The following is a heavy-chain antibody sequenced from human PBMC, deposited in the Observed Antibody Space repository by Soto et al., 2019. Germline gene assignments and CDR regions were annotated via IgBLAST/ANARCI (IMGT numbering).Heavy chain of an antibody. D-gene: IGHD3-3*02. Sequence: GGSLRLSCAASGFTFSSYWMSWVRQAPGKGLEWVANIKQDGSEKYYLDSVKGRLTISRDNAKNSLYLQMNSLRAEDTAVYYCARDGSYSDFFDYWGQGTLVTVSS. CDR2: IKQDGSEK. CDR1: GFTFSSYW. CDR3: ARDGSYSDFFDY. V-gene: IGHV3-7*01. J-gene: IGHJ4*02.